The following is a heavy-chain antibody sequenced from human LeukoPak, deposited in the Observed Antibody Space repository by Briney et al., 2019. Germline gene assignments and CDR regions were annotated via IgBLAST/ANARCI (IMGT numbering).Heavy chain of an antibody. CDR3: AAHRHYSSGWFDY. J-gene: IGHJ4*02. D-gene: IGHD6-19*01. CDR2: MDPNTGNT. CDR1: GYTFTNYD. Sequence: GASVKVSCKASGYTFTNYDINWVRQATGQGLEWLGWMDPNTGNTGYAQKFQGRVTITRNTPISTAYMELSSLRSEDTAVYYCAAHRHYSSGWFDYWGQGTLVTVSS. V-gene: IGHV1-8*03.